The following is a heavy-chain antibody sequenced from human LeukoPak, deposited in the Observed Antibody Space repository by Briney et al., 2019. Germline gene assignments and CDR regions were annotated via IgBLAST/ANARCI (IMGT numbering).Heavy chain of an antibody. V-gene: IGHV3-53*01. CDR3: ARGMRQWLTHAFDI. CDR1: GFTVSSNY. J-gene: IGHJ3*02. Sequence: GGSLRLSCAASGFTVSSNYMSWVRQAPGKGLEWVSVIYSGGTTNHADSVKGRFTVSRDNSKNTLYLQMNSLRAEDTAVYYCARGMRQWLTHAFDIWGQGTMVTVSS. D-gene: IGHD6-19*01. CDR2: IYSGGTT.